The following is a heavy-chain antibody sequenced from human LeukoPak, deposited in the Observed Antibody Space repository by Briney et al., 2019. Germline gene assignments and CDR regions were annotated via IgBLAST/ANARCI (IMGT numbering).Heavy chain of an antibody. CDR1: GFSFGGHA. J-gene: IGHJ2*01. CDR3: VKSGGYATAIRYFDL. Sequence: GGSLRLSCAASGFSFGGHALHWVRQAPGKGLEWVASISWNSGDIVHADSVKGRFTISRDNAKNSLYLQMDSLRTEDTALYYCVKSGGYATAIRYFDLWGRGTLVTVSS. V-gene: IGHV3-9*01. CDR2: ISWNSGDI. D-gene: IGHD2-21*02.